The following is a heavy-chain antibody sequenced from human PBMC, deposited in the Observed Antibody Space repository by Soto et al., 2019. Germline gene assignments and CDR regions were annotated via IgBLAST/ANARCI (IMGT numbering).Heavy chain of an antibody. CDR3: ARDVWSRASGPPDS. CDR2: ISWNSDTI. Sequence: GGSLRLSCAASGFTFDDYAMHWVRQAPGKGLEWVTGISWNSDTIGYADSVKGRFTISRDNAKNSLYLQMNSLRAEDTAFYYCARDVWSRASGPPDSWGQGTLVTVSS. J-gene: IGHJ4*02. V-gene: IGHV3-9*01. CDR1: GFTFDDYA. D-gene: IGHD3-10*01.